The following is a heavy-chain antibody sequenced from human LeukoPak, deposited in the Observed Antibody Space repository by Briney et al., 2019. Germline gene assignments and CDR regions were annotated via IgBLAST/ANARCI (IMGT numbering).Heavy chain of an antibody. CDR2: IHIYRGNT. D-gene: IGHD6-19*01. Sequence: ASVKVSCKASGYSSTNYGISWVRQAPGQGLEWMGWIHIYRGNTNYAQKFQGTVTMTTDTSTSTAYMELRSLRSDDTAVYYCASESSGRMDDAFDIWGQGTMVTVSS. CDR1: GYSSTNYG. V-gene: IGHV1-18*01. J-gene: IGHJ3*02. CDR3: ASESSGRMDDAFDI.